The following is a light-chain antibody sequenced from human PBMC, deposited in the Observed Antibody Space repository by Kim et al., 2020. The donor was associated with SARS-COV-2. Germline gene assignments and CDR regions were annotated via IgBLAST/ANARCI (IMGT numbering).Light chain of an antibody. J-gene: IGKJ2*01. CDR3: QQYNAYHYT. CDR1: QSISNS. CDR2: DVS. V-gene: IGKV1-5*01. Sequence: SASVGDRVTITWRASQSISNSLAWYQQKPGKAPNLLIYDVSSLESGVPTMFSGSGSGTEFTLTISSLQPDDFATYYCQQYNAYHYTFGQGTKLEI.